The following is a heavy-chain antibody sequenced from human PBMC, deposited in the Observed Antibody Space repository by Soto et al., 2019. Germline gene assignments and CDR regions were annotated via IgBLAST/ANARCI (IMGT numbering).Heavy chain of an antibody. D-gene: IGHD3-3*01. CDR3: VSGRYDSVRLGMDV. CDR1: GFTVRSNY. CDR2: LNSGGST. Sequence: EVQLVESGGGLVQPGGSLRLSCAASGFTVRSNYMTWVRQAPGKGLEWVSLLNSGGSTNYANSVKGRFTISRDISKNTVYLQMNSLRAEDTAVYYCVSGRYDSVRLGMDVWGQGTTVTVSS. J-gene: IGHJ6*02. V-gene: IGHV3-66*01.